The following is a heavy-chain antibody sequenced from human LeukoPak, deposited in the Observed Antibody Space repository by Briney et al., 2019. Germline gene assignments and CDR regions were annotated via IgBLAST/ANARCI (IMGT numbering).Heavy chain of an antibody. D-gene: IGHD6-13*01. V-gene: IGHV1-18*01. CDR1: GYIFASYG. Sequence: ASVKVSCKASGYIFASYGVSWVRQAPGQGLEWMGWITVYNGDTDYAQNLQGRVTLTTDTSTSTAYMELRSLRSEDTAVYYCARGSIAAAALHGFDIWGQGTMVTVSS. J-gene: IGHJ3*02. CDR3: ARGSIAAAALHGFDI. CDR2: ITVYNGDT.